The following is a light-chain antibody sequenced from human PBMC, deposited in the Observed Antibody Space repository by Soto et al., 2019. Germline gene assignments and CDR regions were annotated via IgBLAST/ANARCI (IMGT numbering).Light chain of an antibody. CDR3: QQYSNYPIT. Sequence: DIQMTQSPSILSASVGDRVTITCRASQSISSWLAWYQQKPGKAPRLLIHDASALESGVPSRFSGIESGTEFTLTISSLQPDDFATYYCQQYSNYPITFGQGTRLEIK. CDR2: DAS. CDR1: QSISSW. J-gene: IGKJ5*01. V-gene: IGKV1-5*01.